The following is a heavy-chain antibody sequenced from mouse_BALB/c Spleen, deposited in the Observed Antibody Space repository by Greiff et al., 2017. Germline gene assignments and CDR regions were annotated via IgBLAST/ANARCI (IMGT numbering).Heavy chain of an antibody. V-gene: IGHV5-12-2*01. CDR2: ISNGGGST. Sequence: EVKVEESGGGLVQPGGSLKLSCAASGFTFSSYTMSWVRQTPEKRLEWVAYISNGGGSTYYPDTVKGRFTISRDNAKNTLYLQMSSLKSEDTAMYYCARRGTTVPFAYWGQGTLVTVSA. D-gene: IGHD1-1*01. J-gene: IGHJ3*01. CDR3: ARRGTTVPFAY. CDR1: GFTFSSYT.